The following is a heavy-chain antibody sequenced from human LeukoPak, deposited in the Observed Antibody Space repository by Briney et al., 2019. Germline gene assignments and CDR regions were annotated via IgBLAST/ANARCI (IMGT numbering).Heavy chain of an antibody. CDR1: GYTFTSYY. CDR3: ARGSQEGFQYSSSWLDY. J-gene: IGHJ4*02. CDR2: INPSGGST. Sequence: ASVKVSCKASGYTFTSYYMHWVRQASGQGLEWMGIINPSGGSTSYAQKFQGRVTMTRDTSTSTVYMELSSLRSEDTAVYYCARGSQEGFQYSSSWLDYWGQGTLVTVSS. V-gene: IGHV1-46*01. D-gene: IGHD6-13*01.